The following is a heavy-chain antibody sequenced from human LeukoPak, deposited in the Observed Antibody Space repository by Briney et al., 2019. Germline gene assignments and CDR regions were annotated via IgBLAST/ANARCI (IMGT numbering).Heavy chain of an antibody. D-gene: IGHD6-19*01. Sequence: KPSETLSLTCAVYGGSFSGYYWSWIRQPPGKGLEWIGEINHSGSTKYNPSLKSRVTISVDTSKNQFSLKLSSVTAADTAVYYCARVKGGSGWLFDYWGQGTLVTASS. CDR3: ARVKGGSGWLFDY. CDR2: INHSGST. V-gene: IGHV4-34*01. J-gene: IGHJ4*02. CDR1: GGSFSGYY.